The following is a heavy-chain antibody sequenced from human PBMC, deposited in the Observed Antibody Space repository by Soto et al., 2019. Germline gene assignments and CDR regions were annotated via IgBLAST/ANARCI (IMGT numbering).Heavy chain of an antibody. J-gene: IGHJ5*02. CDR2: IYYSGST. V-gene: IGHV4-59*01. CDR3: ARGLERAITMVRGVIFDP. Sequence: SETLSLTCTVSGGSISSYYWGWIRQPPGKGLEWIGYIYYSGSTNYNPSLKSRVTISVDTSKNQFSLKLSSVTAADTAVYYCARGLERAITMVRGVIFDPWGQGTLVTVSS. D-gene: IGHD3-10*01. CDR1: GGSISSYY.